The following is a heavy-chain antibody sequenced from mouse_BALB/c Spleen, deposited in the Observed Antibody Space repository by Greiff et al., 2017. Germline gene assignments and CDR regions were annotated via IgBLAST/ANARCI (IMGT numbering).Heavy chain of an antibody. Sequence: VQLKQSGPELVKPGASVKIPCKASGYTFTDYNMDWVKQSHGKSLEWIGDINPNNGGTIYNQKFKGKATLTVDKSSSTAYMELRSLTSEDTAVYYGARRTTATGYWYFDVWGAGTTVTVSS. CDR2: INPNNGGT. J-gene: IGHJ1*01. CDR3: ARRTTATGYWYFDV. D-gene: IGHD1-2*01. V-gene: IGHV1-18*01. CDR1: GYTFTDYN.